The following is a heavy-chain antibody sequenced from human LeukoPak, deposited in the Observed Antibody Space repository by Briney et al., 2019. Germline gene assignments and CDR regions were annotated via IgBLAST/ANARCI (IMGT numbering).Heavy chain of an antibody. V-gene: IGHV4-61*02. CDR2: IYTSGST. J-gene: IGHJ3*02. D-gene: IGHD6-13*01. CDR3: ARGWAAAGTRAFDI. Sequence: PSETLSLTCTVSGGSISSGSYYWSWIRQPAGKGLEWIGRIYTSGSTNYNPSLKSRVTISVDMSKNQFSLKLSSVTAADTAVYYCARGWAAAGTRAFDIWGQGTMVTVSS. CDR1: GGSISSGSYY.